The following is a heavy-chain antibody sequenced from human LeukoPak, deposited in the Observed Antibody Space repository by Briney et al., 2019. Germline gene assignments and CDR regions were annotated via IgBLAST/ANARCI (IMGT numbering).Heavy chain of an antibody. J-gene: IGHJ5*02. CDR3: ARNLGAVAGTRWFDP. D-gene: IGHD6-19*01. CDR2: IYYSGST. CDR1: GGSISSSSYY. Sequence: SETLSLTCTVSGGSISSSSYYWSWIRQPPGKGLEWIGSIYYSGSTYYNPSLKSRVTISVDTSKNQFSLKLISVTAADTAVYYCARNLGAVAGTRWFDPWGQGTLVTVSS. V-gene: IGHV4-39*01.